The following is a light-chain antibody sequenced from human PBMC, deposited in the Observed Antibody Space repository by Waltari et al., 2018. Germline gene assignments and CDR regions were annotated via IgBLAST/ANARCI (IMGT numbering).Light chain of an antibody. Sequence: DIQTTQSPSTLSASVGDRVTITCRASPSIYSWLAWYQQKPEKAPKLLIYRASSLESGVPSRFSGSGSGTEFTLTISSLQPDDLATYYCQQYNSYSPVTFGGGTKVEIK. V-gene: IGKV1-5*03. CDR1: PSIYSW. J-gene: IGKJ4*01. CDR3: QQYNSYSPVT. CDR2: RAS.